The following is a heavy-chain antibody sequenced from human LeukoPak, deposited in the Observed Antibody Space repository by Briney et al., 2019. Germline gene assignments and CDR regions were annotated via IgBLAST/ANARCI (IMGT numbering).Heavy chain of an antibody. V-gene: IGHV4-59*01. CDR3: ARTPNYGDYVWFYDY. J-gene: IGHJ4*02. CDR1: GGSISSYY. CDR2: IYYSGST. Sequence: SETLSLTCTVSGGSISSYYWSWIRQPPGKGLEWIGYIYYSGSTNYNPSLKSRVTISVDTSKNQFSLKLSSVTAADTAVYYCARTPNYGDYVWFYDYWGQRTLVTVSS. D-gene: IGHD4-17*01.